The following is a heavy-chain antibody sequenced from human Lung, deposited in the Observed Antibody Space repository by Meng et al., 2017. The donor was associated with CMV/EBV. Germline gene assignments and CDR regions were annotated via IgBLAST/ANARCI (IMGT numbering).Heavy chain of an antibody. D-gene: IGHD2-15*01. CDR3: ARVVGFCSGASCILDAYDV. J-gene: IGHJ3*01. CDR2: INPGTKNR. Sequence: AXVXVSXXASGFSFSDSFVHWMRQAPGQGLEWMGWINPGTKNRDTAEKFHDRVTLTGDTTTGTAHMELRSLTSDDTAVYYCARVVGFCSGASCILDAYDVWGQGTMVXVSS. V-gene: IGHV1-2*02. CDR1: GFSFSDSF.